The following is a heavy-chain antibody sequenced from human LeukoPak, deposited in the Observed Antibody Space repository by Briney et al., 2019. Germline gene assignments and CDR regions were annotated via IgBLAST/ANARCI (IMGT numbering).Heavy chain of an antibody. V-gene: IGHV1-2*06. CDR3: ARDNYDSSGSFDY. Sequence: ASVKVSCKASGYTFTGYYTHWVRQAPGQGLEWMGRINPNSGGTNYAQKFQGRVTMTRDTSISTAYMELSRLRSDDTAVYYCARDNYDSSGSFDYWGQGTLVTVSS. CDR1: GYTFTGYY. CDR2: INPNSGGT. D-gene: IGHD3-22*01. J-gene: IGHJ4*02.